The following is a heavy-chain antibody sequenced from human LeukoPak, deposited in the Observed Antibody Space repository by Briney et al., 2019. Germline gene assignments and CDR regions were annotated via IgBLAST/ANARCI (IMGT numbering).Heavy chain of an antibody. D-gene: IGHD5-24*01. Sequence: GGSLRLSCVASGFPFSSYWMTWVRQAPGKGLEWVANIKQDGSKKSYVDSVKGRFTTSRDNAKNSLYLQMNSLRAEDTAIYYCTRVGYIDEGIDYWGQGTLVTVSS. CDR1: GFPFSSYW. CDR2: IKQDGSKK. J-gene: IGHJ4*02. V-gene: IGHV3-7*04. CDR3: TRVGYIDEGIDY.